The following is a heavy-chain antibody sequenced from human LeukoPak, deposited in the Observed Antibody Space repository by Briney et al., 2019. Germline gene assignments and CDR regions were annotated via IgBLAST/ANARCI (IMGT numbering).Heavy chain of an antibody. J-gene: IGHJ6*02. D-gene: IGHD6-19*01. CDR1: GGSLSSYY. CDR2: IYTSGST. Sequence: SETLSLTCTVSGGSLSSYYWSWIRQPAGKGLEWIGRIYTSGSTNYNPSLKSRVTMSVDTSKNQFSLKLSSVTAADTAVYYCARDYSSGDSYGMDVWGQGTTVTVSS. V-gene: IGHV4-4*07. CDR3: ARDYSSGDSYGMDV.